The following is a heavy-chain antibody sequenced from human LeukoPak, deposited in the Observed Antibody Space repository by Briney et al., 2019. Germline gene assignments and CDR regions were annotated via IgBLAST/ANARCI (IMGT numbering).Heavy chain of an antibody. V-gene: IGHV3-74*01. J-gene: IGHJ4*02. D-gene: IGHD3-22*01. CDR3: AREGYYYDSSGYHSYFDY. CDR1: GFTFNDYW. Sequence: GGSLRLSCVASGFTFNDYWMRWVRQAPGKGPVWVSRVNSDGSTTDYADPVRGRFTISRDNTKNTLDLQMNSLRVDDAAVYYCAREGYYYDSSGYHSYFDYWGQGAQVTVSS. CDR2: VNSDGSTT.